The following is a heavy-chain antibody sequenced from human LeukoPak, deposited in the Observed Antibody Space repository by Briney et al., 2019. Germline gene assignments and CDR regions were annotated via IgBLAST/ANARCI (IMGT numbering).Heavy chain of an antibody. V-gene: IGHV3-48*04. J-gene: IGHJ3*02. CDR3: ARDQYYYDSSGYGRAFDI. Sequence: PGGSLRLSCAASGFTFSSYSMNWVRQAPGKGLEWVSYNSSSSSTIYYADSVKGRFTISRDNAKNSLYLQMNSLRAEDTAVYYCARDQYYYDSSGYGRAFDIWGQGTMVTVSS. D-gene: IGHD3-22*01. CDR1: GFTFSSYS. CDR2: NSSSSSTI.